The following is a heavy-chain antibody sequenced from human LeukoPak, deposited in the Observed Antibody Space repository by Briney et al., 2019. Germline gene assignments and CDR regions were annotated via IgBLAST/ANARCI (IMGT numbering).Heavy chain of an antibody. Sequence: GGSLRLSCAASGFTFSNAWMSWVRQAPGKGLEWVGRIKSKTDGGTTDYAAPAKGRFTISRDDSKNTLYLQMNSLKTEDTAVYYCTTGMTVTTTFDYWGQGTLVTVSS. CDR2: IKSKTDGGTT. V-gene: IGHV3-15*01. D-gene: IGHD4-17*01. CDR3: TTGMTVTTTFDY. J-gene: IGHJ4*02. CDR1: GFTFSNAW.